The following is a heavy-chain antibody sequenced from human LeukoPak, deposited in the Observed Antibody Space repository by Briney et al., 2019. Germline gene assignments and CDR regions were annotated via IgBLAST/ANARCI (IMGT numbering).Heavy chain of an antibody. V-gene: IGHV3-30*02. D-gene: IGHD6-6*01. CDR1: GFTFSSYG. J-gene: IGHJ4*02. CDR2: IRYDGSNK. Sequence: GGSLRLSCAASGFTFSSYGMHWVRQAPGKGLEWVAFIRYDGSNKYDADSVKGRFTISRDNSKNTLYLQMNSLRAEDTAVYYCAKDETRYSSSSYRDYWGQGTLVTVSS. CDR3: AKDETRYSSSSYRDY.